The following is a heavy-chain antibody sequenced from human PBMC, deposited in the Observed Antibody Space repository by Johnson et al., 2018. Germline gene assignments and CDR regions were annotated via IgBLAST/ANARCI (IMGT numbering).Heavy chain of an antibody. CDR3: ARDVKVVADNDAFDI. CDR2: ISSSSSTI. J-gene: IGHJ3*02. CDR1: GFTFSSYS. Sequence: VQLVQSGGGVVQPGRSLRLSCAASGFTFSSYSMNWVRQAPGKGLEWVSYISSSSSTIYYADSVKGRFTISRDNAKNSLYLQMTSLRDEDTAVYDCARDVKVVADNDAFDIWGQGTMVTVSS. D-gene: IGHD2-15*01. V-gene: IGHV3-48*02.